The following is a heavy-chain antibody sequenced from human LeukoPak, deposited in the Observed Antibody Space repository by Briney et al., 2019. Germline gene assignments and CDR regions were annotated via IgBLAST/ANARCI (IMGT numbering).Heavy chain of an antibody. CDR3: AREDTVSRLVDY. D-gene: IGHD4-17*01. V-gene: IGHV4-61*02. J-gene: IGHJ4*02. CDR1: GGSIRNAGYY. CDR2: IWTSGGT. Sequence: SETLSLTCTVSGGSIRNAGYYWNWIRQPAGKTLEWIGRIWTSGGTLYNPSLKSRVTISVDTSKNQFSLKLSSVTAADTAVYYCAREDTVSRLVDYWGQGTLVTVSS.